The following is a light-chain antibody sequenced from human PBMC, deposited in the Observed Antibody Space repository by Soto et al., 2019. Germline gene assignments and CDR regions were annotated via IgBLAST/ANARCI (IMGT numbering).Light chain of an antibody. Sequence: QSALTQPASVSGSPGQSITISCTGSSSDIGTYNLVSWYQQQPGKAPRLVIYEVSGRPSGVSVRFSGSKSGNTASLTLSGLQVDDEGDYYCSSYTKTSPAYVFGTGTKVTVL. J-gene: IGLJ1*01. V-gene: IGLV2-14*01. CDR3: SSYTKTSPAYV. CDR1: SSDIGTYNL. CDR2: EVS.